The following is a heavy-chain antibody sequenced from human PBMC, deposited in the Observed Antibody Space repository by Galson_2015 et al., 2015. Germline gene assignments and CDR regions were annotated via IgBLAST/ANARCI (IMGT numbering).Heavy chain of an antibody. D-gene: IGHD3-3*01. CDR3: AREEYDFWSGYFDY. V-gene: IGHV3-66*01. CDR1: GFTVSSNY. CDR2: IYSGGST. Sequence: SLRLSCAASGFTVSSNYMSWVRQAPGKGLEWVSVIYSGGSTYYADPVKGRFTISRDNSKNTLYLQMNSLRAEDTAVYYCAREEYDFWSGYFDYWGQGTLVTVSS. J-gene: IGHJ4*02.